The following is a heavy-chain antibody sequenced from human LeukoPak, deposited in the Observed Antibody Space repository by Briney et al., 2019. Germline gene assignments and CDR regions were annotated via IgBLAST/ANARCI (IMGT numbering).Heavy chain of an antibody. CDR1: GGSFSGYY. CDR3: ARGVVSFDY. J-gene: IGHJ4*02. V-gene: IGHV4-34*01. D-gene: IGHD2-15*01. CDR2: INHSGST. Sequence: SETLSLTCAVYGGSFSGYYWSWIRQPPGKGLEWIGEINHSGSTNYNPSLKSRVTISVDTSKNQFSLKLSSVTAADTAAYYCARGVVSFDYWGQGTLVTVSS.